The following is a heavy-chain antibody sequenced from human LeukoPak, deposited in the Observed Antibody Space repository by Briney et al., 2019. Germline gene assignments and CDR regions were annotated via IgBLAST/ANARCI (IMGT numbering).Heavy chain of an antibody. J-gene: IGHJ4*02. CDR3: ARDSSGWPFDY. CDR2: ISSSGSTI. Sequence: GGSLRLSCAASGFTFSSYEMNWVRQAPGKGLEWVSYISSSGSTIYYADSVKGRFTISRDNAKNSLYLQMNSLRAEDTAVYYCARDSSGWPFDYWGQGTLVTVS. CDR1: GFTFSSYE. V-gene: IGHV3-48*03. D-gene: IGHD6-19*01.